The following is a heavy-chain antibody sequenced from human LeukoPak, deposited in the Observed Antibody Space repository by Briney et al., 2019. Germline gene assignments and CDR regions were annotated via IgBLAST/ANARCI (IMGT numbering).Heavy chain of an antibody. Sequence: SETLSLTCIVSGYSISSGYFWGWIRQPPGKGLEWIGTITHSGIPYYSPSFRSRVTISLDASKNQFSLKLTSVTAADTAVYYCTSLYSSNWYLGDYWGQGALVTVSS. D-gene: IGHD6-13*01. CDR3: TSLYSSNWYLGDY. CDR1: GYSISSGYF. CDR2: ITHSGIP. J-gene: IGHJ4*02. V-gene: IGHV4-38-2*02.